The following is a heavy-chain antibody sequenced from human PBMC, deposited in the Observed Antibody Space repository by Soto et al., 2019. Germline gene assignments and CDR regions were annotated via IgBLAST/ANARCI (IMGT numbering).Heavy chain of an antibody. CDR2: ISYDGSNK. J-gene: IGHJ4*02. Sequence: QVQLVESGGGVVQPGRSLRLSCAASGFTFSSYAMHWVRQAPGKGLEWVAVISYDGSNKYYADSVKGRFTISRDNSKNTLYLQMNSLRAEETAVYYCASPGAGYFDYWGQGTLVTVSS. CDR1: GFTFSSYA. CDR3: ASPGAGYFDY. V-gene: IGHV3-30-3*01. D-gene: IGHD6-19*01.